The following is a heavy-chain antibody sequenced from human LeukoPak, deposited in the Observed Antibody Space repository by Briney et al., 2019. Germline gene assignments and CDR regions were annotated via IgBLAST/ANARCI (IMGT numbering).Heavy chain of an antibody. CDR1: GFTFSSYE. J-gene: IGHJ4*02. CDR3: ARDYMAGATFQIQGPVDY. CDR2: ISSTGNPR. D-gene: IGHD1-26*01. V-gene: IGHV3-48*03. Sequence: GGSLRLSCAASGFTFSSYEMNWVRQAPGKGLEWVSYISSTGNPRHYAESVEGRFTIFRDNAKNSLYLQMNSLRAEDTALYYCARDYMAGATFQIQGPVDYWGQGTLVTVSS.